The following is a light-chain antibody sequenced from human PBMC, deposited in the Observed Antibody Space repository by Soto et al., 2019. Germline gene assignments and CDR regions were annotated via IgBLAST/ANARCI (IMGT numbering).Light chain of an antibody. CDR1: QSISSY. CDR3: QKSYTTPRT. J-gene: IGKJ1*01. Sequence: DIQMTQSPSSLSASVGDRVTITCRASQSISSYLNWYQQKPGKAPKLLIYAASSLQSGVPSRFSRSGSGTDFTITISSLQPEDFETYYCQKSYTTPRTCGQATKV. CDR2: AAS. V-gene: IGKV1-39*01.